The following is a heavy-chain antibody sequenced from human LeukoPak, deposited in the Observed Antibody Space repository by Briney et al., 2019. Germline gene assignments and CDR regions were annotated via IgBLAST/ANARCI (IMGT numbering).Heavy chain of an antibody. CDR3: AKDRGNYSPVRFDP. Sequence: GGSLRLSCAASGFTFSSYAMHWVRQAPGKGLEWVSAISGSGDSTYYADSVKGRFTISRDNSKNTLYLQMNSLRAEDTAVYYCAKDRGNYSPVRFDPWGQGTLVTVSS. D-gene: IGHD3-16*01. J-gene: IGHJ5*02. V-gene: IGHV3-23*01. CDR1: GFTFSSYA. CDR2: ISGSGDST.